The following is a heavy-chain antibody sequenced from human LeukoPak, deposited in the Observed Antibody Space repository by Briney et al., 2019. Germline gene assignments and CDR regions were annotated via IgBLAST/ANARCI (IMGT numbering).Heavy chain of an antibody. Sequence: GGSLRLSCAASGFTFSSYAMTWVRQAPGKGLEWVSAISGSGTATYYADSVKGRFTISRDNSKNTLYLQMNSLRAEDTAVYYCARVPSIQGVIVDYFYYMDVWGKGTTVTVSS. J-gene: IGHJ6*03. D-gene: IGHD3-10*01. CDR3: ARVPSIQGVIVDYFYYMDV. CDR2: ISGSGTAT. CDR1: GFTFSSYA. V-gene: IGHV3-23*01.